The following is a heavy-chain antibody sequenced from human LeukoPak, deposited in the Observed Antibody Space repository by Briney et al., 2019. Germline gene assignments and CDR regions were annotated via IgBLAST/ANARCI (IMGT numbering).Heavy chain of an antibody. CDR2: ISTSNNYI. V-gene: IGHV3-21*04. CDR3: AKDVAATPAYFDY. J-gene: IGHJ4*02. D-gene: IGHD2-15*01. Sequence: GGSLRLSCAASGFIFSTYTMNWVRQAPGKGLEWVSSISTSNNYIYYVDSVKGRFTVSRDNAKNSLYLQMNSLRAEDTAVYYCAKDVAATPAYFDYWGQGTLVTVSS. CDR1: GFIFSTYT.